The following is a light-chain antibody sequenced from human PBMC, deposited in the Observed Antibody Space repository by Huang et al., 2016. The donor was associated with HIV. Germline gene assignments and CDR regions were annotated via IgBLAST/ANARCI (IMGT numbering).Light chain of an antibody. J-gene: IGKJ2*01. Sequence: EMVMTQSPATLSVSPGERATLSCRASQSVDTNVAWYQHKPGQAPRHRIHGASTRATGIPARFSGSGSGTEFTLTISTLQSEDFAFYYCQQYNNWPPNTFGPGTKLEIK. CDR1: QSVDTN. V-gene: IGKV3-15*01. CDR2: GAS. CDR3: QQYNNWPPNT.